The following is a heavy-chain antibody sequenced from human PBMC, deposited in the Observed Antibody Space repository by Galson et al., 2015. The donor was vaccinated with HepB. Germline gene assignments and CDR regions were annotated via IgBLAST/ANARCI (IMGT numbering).Heavy chain of an antibody. CDR1: GDSVSSGTYY. J-gene: IGHJ4*02. CDR2: IYYSGST. D-gene: IGHD2-15*01. V-gene: IGHV4-61*01. Sequence: DTLSLTCTVSGDSVSSGTYYWSWIRQPPGKGLEWIGYIYYSGSTNYNPSLKSRVTMSLDTSKNQFSLKLSSVTAADTAVYYCARSVFGGGSGLLFDYWGLGTLVTVSS. CDR3: ARSVFGGGSGLLFDY.